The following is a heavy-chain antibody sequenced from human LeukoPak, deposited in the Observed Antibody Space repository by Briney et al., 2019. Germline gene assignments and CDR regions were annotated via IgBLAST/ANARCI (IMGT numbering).Heavy chain of an antibody. CDR1: GFTFSSYS. J-gene: IGHJ6*02. Sequence: GGSLRLSCAASGFTFSSYSMNWVRQAPGKGREWVSYISSSSSTIYYADSVKGRFTISRDNAKNSLYLQMNSLRDEDTAVYYCARGAPYYYDIIGMVDYYYYGMDVWGQGTTVTVSS. CDR3: ARGAPYYYDIIGMVDYYYYGMDV. D-gene: IGHD3-22*01. CDR2: ISSSSSTI. V-gene: IGHV3-48*02.